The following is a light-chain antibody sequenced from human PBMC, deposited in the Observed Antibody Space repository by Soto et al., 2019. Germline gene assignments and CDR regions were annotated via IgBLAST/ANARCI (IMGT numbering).Light chain of an antibody. CDR2: GDN. J-gene: IGLJ2*01. Sequence: QSVLTQPPSASGTPGQRVTISCSGSGSSIGTNTVNWYRQLPGTPPNLLIYGDNQRPSGVPDRFSGSKSGTSASLAISGLQSEDEADYYCAAWDGSLNNVLFGGGTKLTVL. CDR1: GSSIGTNT. CDR3: AAWDGSLNNVL. V-gene: IGLV1-44*01.